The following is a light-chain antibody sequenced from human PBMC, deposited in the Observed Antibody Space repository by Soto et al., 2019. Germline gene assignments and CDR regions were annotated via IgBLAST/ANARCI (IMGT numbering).Light chain of an antibody. J-gene: IGKJ4*01. CDR1: QSVENN. V-gene: IGKV3-15*01. CDR3: QQYGDWPLT. CDR2: ATS. Sequence: EIVVTQSPATLSVSPGERATLSFRASQSVENNFAWYQQKPGQAPRLLIFATSTRATGVPARFSGSGSGTEFTLTISSLQSEDFAVYYCQQYGDWPLTFGGGAKVEIE.